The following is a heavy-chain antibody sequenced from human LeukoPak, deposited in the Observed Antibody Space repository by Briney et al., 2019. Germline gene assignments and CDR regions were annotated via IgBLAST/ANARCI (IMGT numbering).Heavy chain of an antibody. V-gene: IGHV1-18*01. CDR2: ISAYNGNT. Sequence: GASVKVSCKASGYTFTSYGISWVRQAPGQGLEWMGWISAYNGNTNYAQKLQGRVTMTTDTSTSTAYMELSRLRSDDTAVYYCARDPVMILPHYYDSSGSTTDWGQGTLVTVSS. CDR3: ARDPVMILPHYYDSSGSTTD. J-gene: IGHJ4*02. CDR1: GYTFTSYG. D-gene: IGHD3-22*01.